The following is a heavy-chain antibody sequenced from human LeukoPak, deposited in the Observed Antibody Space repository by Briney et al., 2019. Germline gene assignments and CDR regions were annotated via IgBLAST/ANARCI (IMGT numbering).Heavy chain of an antibody. CDR3: ALGGYCSGGSCYSGKNWFDP. J-gene: IGHJ5*02. D-gene: IGHD2-15*01. V-gene: IGHV5-10-1*01. CDR2: IDPSDSYT. Sequence: GESLKISCKGSGYSFTSYWISWVRQMPGKGLEWMGRIDPSDSYTNYSPSFQGHVTISADKSISTAYLQWSSLKASDTAMYYCALGGYCSGGSCYSGKNWFDPWGQGTLVTVSS. CDR1: GYSFTSYW.